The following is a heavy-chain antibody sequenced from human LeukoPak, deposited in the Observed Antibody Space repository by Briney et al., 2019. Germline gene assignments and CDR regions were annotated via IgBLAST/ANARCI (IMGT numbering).Heavy chain of an antibody. Sequence: GESLQISCKGSGYSFTSYWIGWVRQMPGKGLEWMGIIYPGDSDTRYSPSFQGQVTISADKSMSTAYLQWSSLKASDTAMYYCARLAPLWFGETGYFDYWGEGTLVSVSS. V-gene: IGHV5-51*01. CDR1: GYSFTSYW. CDR3: ARLAPLWFGETGYFDY. CDR2: IYPGDSDT. J-gene: IGHJ4*02. D-gene: IGHD3-10*01.